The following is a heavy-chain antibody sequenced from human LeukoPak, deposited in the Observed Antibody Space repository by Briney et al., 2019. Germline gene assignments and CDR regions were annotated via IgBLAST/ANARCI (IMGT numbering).Heavy chain of an antibody. V-gene: IGHV4-39*07. CDR1: GGSISSSSYY. D-gene: IGHD1-7*01. CDR2: FSSGGSA. Sequence: SETLSLTCIVPGGSISSSSYYWAWIRQSPGKGLEWIGTFSSGGSAYYNPSLTSRVSISKDTSDNQFSLRLYSVTAADTAVYYCARKQTGTTYDVWGQGTQVTVSS. CDR3: ARKQTGTTYDV. J-gene: IGHJ4*02.